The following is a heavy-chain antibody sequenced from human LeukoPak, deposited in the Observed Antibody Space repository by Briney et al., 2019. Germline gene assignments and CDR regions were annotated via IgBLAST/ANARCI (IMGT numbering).Heavy chain of an antibody. CDR3: AKRGVVIRVILVGFHKEAYYFDS. J-gene: IGHJ4*02. CDR1: GITLSNYG. V-gene: IGHV3-23*01. CDR2: ISDSGGRT. D-gene: IGHD3-22*01. Sequence: GGSLRLSCAASGITLSNYGMSWVRQAPGEGLEWVAGISDSGGRTNYADSVKGRFTISRDNPKNTLYLQMNSLRAEDTAVYFCAKRGVVIRVILVGFHKEAYYFDSWGQGALVTVSS.